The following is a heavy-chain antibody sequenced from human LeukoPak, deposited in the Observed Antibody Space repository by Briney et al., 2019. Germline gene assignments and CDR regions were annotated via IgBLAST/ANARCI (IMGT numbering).Heavy chain of an antibody. CDR2: IYYSGST. CDR3: ARVKEDYYDSSGRFDP. J-gene: IGHJ5*02. V-gene: IGHV4-59*01. D-gene: IGHD3-22*01. CDR1: GGSFSSYY. Sequence: SSETLSLTCAVYGGSFSSYYWSWIRQPPGKGLEWIGYIYYSGSTNYNPSLKSRVTISVDTSKNQFSLKLSSVTAAGTAVYYCARVKEDYYDSSGRFDPWGQGTLVTVSS.